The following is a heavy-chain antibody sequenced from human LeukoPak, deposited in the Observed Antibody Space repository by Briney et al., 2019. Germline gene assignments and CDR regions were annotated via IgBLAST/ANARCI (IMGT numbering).Heavy chain of an antibody. CDR3: TRERRGSYYAFES. CDR2: VMSGRGST. J-gene: IGHJ4*02. V-gene: IGHV3-11*05. D-gene: IGHD3-16*01. Sequence: PGGSLRLSCAASVFSVSDYSISWIRQSPGKGPEWISYVMSGRGSTNYADSVKGRFTISRDNAKNSVALQLDGLRADDTAVYFCTRERRGSYYAFESWGQGTLVTVSS. CDR1: VFSVSDYS.